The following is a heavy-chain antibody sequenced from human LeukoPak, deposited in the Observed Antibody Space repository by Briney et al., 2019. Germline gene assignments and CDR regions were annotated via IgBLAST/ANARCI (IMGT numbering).Heavy chain of an antibody. Sequence: SGTLSLTCTVSGGSISSYYWSWIRQPPGKGLEWIGYICYSGSTNYNPSLKSRVTISVDTSKNQFSLKLSSVTAADTAVYYCARQGYYDFWSGFLRMDVWGQGTTVTVSS. CDR2: ICYSGST. J-gene: IGHJ6*02. CDR3: ARQGYYDFWSGFLRMDV. D-gene: IGHD3-3*01. CDR1: GGSISSYY. V-gene: IGHV4-59*08.